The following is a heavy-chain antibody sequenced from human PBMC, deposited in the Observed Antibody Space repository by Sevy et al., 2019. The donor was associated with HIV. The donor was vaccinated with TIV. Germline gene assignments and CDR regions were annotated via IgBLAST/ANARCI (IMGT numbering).Heavy chain of an antibody. CDR2: IYYTGTT. D-gene: IGHD6-6*01. V-gene: IGHV4-59*01. CDR1: GGSISDYY. Sequence: SETLSLTCTVSGGSISDYYWCWIRQPPGMGLEWLGYIYYTGTTTYNPSLGSRVTISVDTSKNQFSLKVSSVTAADTAVYYCARDHLTSSSGFDYWGQGTLVTVSS. CDR3: ARDHLTSSSGFDY. J-gene: IGHJ4*02.